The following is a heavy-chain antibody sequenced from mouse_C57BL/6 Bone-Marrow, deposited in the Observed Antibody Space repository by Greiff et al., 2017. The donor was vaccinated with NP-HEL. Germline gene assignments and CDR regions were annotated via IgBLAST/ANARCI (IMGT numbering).Heavy chain of an antibody. V-gene: IGHV1-18*01. J-gene: IGHJ3*01. CDR3: ARRGRQPFAY. CDR2: INPNNGGT. Sequence: DVQLQASGPELVKPGASVKIPCKASGYTFTDYNMAWVKQSHGKSLEWIGDINPNNGGTIYNQKVQVKATLTVAKSSSTAYMELRSLTSDDTAVYYCARRGRQPFAYWGQGTLVTVSA. D-gene: IGHD3-2*01. CDR1: GYTFTDYN.